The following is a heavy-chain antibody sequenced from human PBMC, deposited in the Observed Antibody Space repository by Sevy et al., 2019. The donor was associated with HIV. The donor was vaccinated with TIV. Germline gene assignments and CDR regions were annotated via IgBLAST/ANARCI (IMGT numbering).Heavy chain of an antibody. CDR3: AKASLMTTVVTPICDY. V-gene: IGHV3-23*01. Sequence: GGSLRLSCAASGFTFSSYAMSWVRQAPGKGLECVSAISGSGGSTYYADSVKGRFTISRDNSKNTLYLQMNSLRAEDTAVYYCAKASLMTTVVTPICDYWGQGTLVTVSS. D-gene: IGHD4-17*01. CDR2: ISGSGGST. CDR1: GFTFSSYA. J-gene: IGHJ4*02.